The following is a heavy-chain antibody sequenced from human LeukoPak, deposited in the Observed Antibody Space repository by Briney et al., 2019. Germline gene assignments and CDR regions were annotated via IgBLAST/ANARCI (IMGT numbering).Heavy chain of an antibody. Sequence: GGSLRLSCAASGFTFTNAWMNWVRQAPGKGLEWVANVKQDGSKKSYVDSVKGRFTISRDNAKNSLYLQMNSLRAEDAAIYYCTRVGYIDEGIDYWGQGTLVTVSS. CDR3: TRVGYIDEGIDY. V-gene: IGHV3-7*04. CDR1: GFTFTNAW. D-gene: IGHD5-24*01. J-gene: IGHJ4*02. CDR2: VKQDGSKK.